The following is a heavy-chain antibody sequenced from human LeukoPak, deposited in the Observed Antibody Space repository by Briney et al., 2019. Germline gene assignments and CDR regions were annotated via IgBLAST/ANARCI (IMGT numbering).Heavy chain of an antibody. CDR1: GYTFTSYG. V-gene: IGHV1-18*01. J-gene: IGHJ4*02. CDR3: ARALLGYCSSTSCPHFDY. D-gene: IGHD2-2*01. Sequence: ASVKVSCKASGYTFTSYGISWVRQAPGQGLEWMGWISAYNGNTNYAQKLQGRVTMTTDTSTSTAYMELSSLRSEDTAVYYCARALLGYCSSTSCPHFDYWGQGTLVTVSS. CDR2: ISAYNGNT.